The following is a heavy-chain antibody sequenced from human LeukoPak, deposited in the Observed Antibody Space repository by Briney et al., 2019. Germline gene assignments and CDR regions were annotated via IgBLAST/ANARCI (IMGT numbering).Heavy chain of an antibody. CDR1: GYTFTSYG. J-gene: IGHJ4*02. CDR3: ARGGYSDGYVY. V-gene: IGHV1-18*01. Sequence: ASVKVSCKASGYTFTSYGISWVRQAPGQGLEWMGWISPYNGNTNYAQKLQDRVTMTTDTSTTTAYMELRSLRPDDTAVYYCARGGYSDGYVYWGQGTLVTVSS. CDR2: ISPYNGNT. D-gene: IGHD5-18*01.